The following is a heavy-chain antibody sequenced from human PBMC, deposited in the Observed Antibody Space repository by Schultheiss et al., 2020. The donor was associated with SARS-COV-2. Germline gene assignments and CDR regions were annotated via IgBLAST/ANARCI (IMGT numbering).Heavy chain of an antibody. J-gene: IGHJ4*02. CDR3: AKWRNWNYGSPFDY. V-gene: IGHV3-23*01. Sequence: GESLKISCAASGFTFSSYAMSWVRQAPGKGLEWVSAISGSGGSTYYADSVKGRFTISRDNSKNTLYLQMNSLRAEDTAVYYCAKWRNWNYGSPFDYWGQGTLVTVSS. CDR1: GFTFSSYA. CDR2: ISGSGGST. D-gene: IGHD1-7*01.